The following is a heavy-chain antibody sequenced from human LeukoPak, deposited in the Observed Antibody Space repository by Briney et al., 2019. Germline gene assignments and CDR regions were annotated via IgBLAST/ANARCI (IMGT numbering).Heavy chain of an antibody. CDR3: ATSEPPSGYDYFDY. V-gene: IGHV1-24*01. J-gene: IGHJ4*02. D-gene: IGHD5-12*01. CDR1: GYTLTELS. Sequence: ASVKVSCKVSGYTLTELSMHWARQAPGKGLEWMGGFDPEDGETIYAQKFQGRVTMTEDTSTDTAYMELSSLRSEDTAVYYCATSEPPSGYDYFDYWGQGTLVTVSS. CDR2: FDPEDGET.